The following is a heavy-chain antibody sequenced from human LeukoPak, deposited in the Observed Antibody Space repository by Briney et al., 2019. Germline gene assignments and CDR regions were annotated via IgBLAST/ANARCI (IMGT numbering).Heavy chain of an antibody. CDR2: ISSSGSTL. D-gene: IGHD2-15*01. V-gene: IGHV3-11*04. J-gene: IGHJ3*02. CDR3: ARKDLGYCSGGSCYSIDAFDI. Sequence: GGSLRLSCAASGFTFSDYYMSWIRQAPGKGLEWVSYISSSGSTLYYADSVKGRFTISRDNAKNSLYLQMNSLRAEDTAVYYCARKDLGYCSGGSCYSIDAFDIWGQGTMVTVSS. CDR1: GFTFSDYY.